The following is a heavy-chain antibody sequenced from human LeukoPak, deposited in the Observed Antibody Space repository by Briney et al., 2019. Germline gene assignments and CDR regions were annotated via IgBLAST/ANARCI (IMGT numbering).Heavy chain of an antibody. CDR2: IYTSGST. D-gene: IGHD2-2*01. CDR3: ARTLTFSSAFDY. CDR1: GGSISSYY. J-gene: IGHJ4*02. Sequence: SETLSLTCTVSGGSISSYYWSWIRQPPGKGLEWIGYIYTSGSTNYDPSLESRVTISVDTSKNQFSPKLSSVTAADTAVYYCARTLTFSSAFDYWGQGTLVTVSS. V-gene: IGHV4-4*09.